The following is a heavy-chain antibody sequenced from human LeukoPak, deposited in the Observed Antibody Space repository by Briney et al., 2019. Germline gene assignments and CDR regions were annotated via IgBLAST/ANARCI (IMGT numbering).Heavy chain of an antibody. CDR2: MNPNSGNT. CDR1: GYTFTSYD. J-gene: IGHJ6*02. CDR3: ARDSGPHYDILTGYRMDV. Sequence: GASVKVSCKASGYTFTSYDINWVRQATGQGLEWMGWMNPNSGNTGYAQKFQGRVIMTRNTSISTAYMELSSLRSEDTAVYYCARDSGPHYDILTGYRMDVWGQGTTVTVSS. D-gene: IGHD3-9*01. V-gene: IGHV1-8*01.